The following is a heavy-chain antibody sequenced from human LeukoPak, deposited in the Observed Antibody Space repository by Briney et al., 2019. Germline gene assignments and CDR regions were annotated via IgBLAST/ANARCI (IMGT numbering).Heavy chain of an antibody. J-gene: IGHJ4*02. CDR3: TRDQEGSDY. CDR1: GFTFSTYS. V-gene: IGHV3-48*01. Sequence: GGSLRLSCAASGFTFSTYSMNWVRQAPGKGLEWVSYITSSSSAKYYADSVKGRFTISRDNAENSLYLQMNSLRAEDTAVYYCTRDQEGSDYWGQGTLVTVSS. CDR2: ITSSSSAK.